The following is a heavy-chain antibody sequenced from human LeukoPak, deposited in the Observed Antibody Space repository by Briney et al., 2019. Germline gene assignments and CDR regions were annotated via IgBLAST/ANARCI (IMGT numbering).Heavy chain of an antibody. CDR3: ARDASMLEFDD. Sequence: ASVKVSCKASGYTFTANYLHWVRQAPGQGLEWLGWINANSGVTNYAQKFQGRVTMTRDTSISTAYMELSGLRADDTAVYYRARDASMLEFDDWGQGTLVTVSS. CDR2: INANSGVT. CDR1: GYTFTANY. V-gene: IGHV1-2*02. D-gene: IGHD2-8*01. J-gene: IGHJ4*02.